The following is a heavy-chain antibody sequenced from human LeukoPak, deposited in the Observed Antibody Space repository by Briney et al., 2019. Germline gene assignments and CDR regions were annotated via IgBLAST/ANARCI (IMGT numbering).Heavy chain of an antibody. J-gene: IGHJ4*02. CDR1: GGSISSYY. CDR3: ARGELLGY. D-gene: IGHD1-26*01. V-gene: IGHV4-34*01. Sequence: SETLSLTCTVSGGSISSYYWSWIRQPPGKGLEWIGEINHRGITNYNPSLTSRVTISVDTSKNQFSLKLSSVTAADTAVYYCARGELLGYWGQGTLVTVSS. CDR2: INHRGIT.